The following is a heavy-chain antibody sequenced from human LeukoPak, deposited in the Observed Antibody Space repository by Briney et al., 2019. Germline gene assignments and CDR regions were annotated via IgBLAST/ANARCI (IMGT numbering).Heavy chain of an antibody. Sequence: ASVKVSCKASGYTFTGYYMHWVRQAPGQGLEWMGWINPNSGGANYAQKFQGRVTMTRDTSISTAYMELSGLRSDDTAVYYCARDGPPYYYDSRTLGYWGRGTLVTVSS. CDR3: ARDGPPYYYDSRTLGY. CDR2: INPNSGGA. J-gene: IGHJ4*02. CDR1: GYTFTGYY. V-gene: IGHV1-2*02. D-gene: IGHD3-22*01.